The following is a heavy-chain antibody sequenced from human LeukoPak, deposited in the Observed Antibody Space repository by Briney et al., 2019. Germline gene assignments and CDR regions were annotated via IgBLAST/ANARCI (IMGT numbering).Heavy chain of an antibody. CDR1: GFTFSSYS. J-gene: IGHJ4*02. CDR3: ASIVVVAAASDY. Sequence: PGGSLRLSCAASGFTFSSYSMNWVRQAPGKGLEWVSSISSSSSYIYYADSVKGRFIICRDNAKNALYLQMNSLRAEDTAVYYCASIVVVAAASDYWGQGTLVTVSS. V-gene: IGHV3-21*01. CDR2: ISSSSSYI. D-gene: IGHD2-15*01.